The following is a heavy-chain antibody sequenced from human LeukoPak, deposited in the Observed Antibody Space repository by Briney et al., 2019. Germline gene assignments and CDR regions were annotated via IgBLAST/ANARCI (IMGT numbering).Heavy chain of an antibody. CDR3: ARAVGSGWYSDYYFDY. CDR2: IYHSGST. V-gene: IGHV4-38-2*01. Sequence: PSETLSLTCAVSGYSISGGYYWGWIRQPPGKGLEWIGSIYHSGSTYYNPSLKSRVTISVDASKNQFSLKLSSVTAADTAVYYCARAVGSGWYSDYYFDYWGQGTLVTVSS. J-gene: IGHJ4*02. D-gene: IGHD6-19*01. CDR1: GYSISGGYY.